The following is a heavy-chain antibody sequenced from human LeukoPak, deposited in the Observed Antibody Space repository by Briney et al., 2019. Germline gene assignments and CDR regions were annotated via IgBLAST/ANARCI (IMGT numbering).Heavy chain of an antibody. Sequence: GGSLRLSCAASGFTFSNFEMNWVRQAPGKGLEWICYISTSGASTYYADSVKGRFTVSRDNAKNSMYLRMDTLGAEDTAVYYCARERGYNYGYSGYYDQWGQGILVTVSS. V-gene: IGHV3-48*03. CDR1: GFTFSNFE. D-gene: IGHD5-18*01. CDR2: ISTSGAST. J-gene: IGHJ4*02. CDR3: ARERGYNYGYSGYYDQ.